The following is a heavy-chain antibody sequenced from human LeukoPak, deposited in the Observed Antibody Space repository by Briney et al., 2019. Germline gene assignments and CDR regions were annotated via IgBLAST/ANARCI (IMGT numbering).Heavy chain of an antibody. J-gene: IGHJ4*02. V-gene: IGHV3-48*02. Sequence: PGGSLRLSCAASGFTFSSYSMKWVRQAPGKGLEWVSYISSSGTTIYYADSVKGRFTISRDNAKNSLYLQMNSLRDEDTAVYYCARVWGLAVAGGEIEYWGQGTLVTVSS. CDR1: GFTFSSYS. CDR2: ISSSGTTI. D-gene: IGHD6-13*01. CDR3: ARVWGLAVAGGEIEY.